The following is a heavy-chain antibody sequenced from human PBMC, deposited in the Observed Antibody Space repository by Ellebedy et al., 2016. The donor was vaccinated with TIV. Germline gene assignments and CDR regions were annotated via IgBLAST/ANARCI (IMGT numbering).Heavy chain of an antibody. J-gene: IGHJ4*02. D-gene: IGHD6-19*01. Sequence: GGSLRLSXTASGFPFSTFDMSWVRQAPGKGLEWVSFMSGRDDVTVYADSVRGRFIISRDNSRNMLFLTLNSLRDEDTAVYYCVKGGWLDYWGQGDLVTVSS. V-gene: IGHV3-23*01. CDR2: MSGRDDVT. CDR1: GFPFSTFD. CDR3: VKGGWLDY.